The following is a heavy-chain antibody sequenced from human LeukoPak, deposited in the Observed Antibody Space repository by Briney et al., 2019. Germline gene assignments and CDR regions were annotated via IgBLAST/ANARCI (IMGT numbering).Heavy chain of an antibody. V-gene: IGHV1-69*05. CDR3: AREVGMISGIDY. CDR1: GGTFSSYA. D-gene: IGHD3/OR15-3a*01. J-gene: IGHJ4*02. CDR2: IIPIFGTA. Sequence: ASVKVSCKASGGTFSSYAISWVRQAPGQGLEWMRRIIPIFGTANYAQKFQGRVTITTDESTSTAYMELSSLRSEDTAVYYCAREVGMISGIDYWGQGTLVTVSS.